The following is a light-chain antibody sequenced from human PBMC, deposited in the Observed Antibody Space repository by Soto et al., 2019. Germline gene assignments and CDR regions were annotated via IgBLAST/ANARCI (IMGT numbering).Light chain of an antibody. CDR3: QQYGGSPRK. CDR2: GAF. Sequence: IVLTQSPGTLSLSPGERATLYCKASQHVTNSYLAWYQQKHGQAPRLLIYGAFARATDAPDRFSGSESATEFTLTIARLEPEDFAVYYCQQYGGSPRKFGQGTRLEIK. V-gene: IGKV3-20*01. CDR1: QHVTNSY. J-gene: IGKJ5*01.